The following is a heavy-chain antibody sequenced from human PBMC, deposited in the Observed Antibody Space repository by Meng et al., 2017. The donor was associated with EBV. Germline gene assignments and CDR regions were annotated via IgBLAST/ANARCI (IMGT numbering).Heavy chain of an antibody. CDR2: IRSQVDGRTA. CDR3: TTDEGGPRF. V-gene: IGHV3-15*01. J-gene: IGHJ4*02. CDR1: EFTFTSAW. Sequence: VQMVESGGGLVKPGESFKLSCEASEFTFTSAWMNWVRQAPGKGLEWVGRIRSQVDGRTAEYSAHVKGRFTMSRADSKHKLYLQRNRLKIEDSYVYYCTTDEGGPRFWGQGTLVTASS. D-gene: IGHD3-16*01.